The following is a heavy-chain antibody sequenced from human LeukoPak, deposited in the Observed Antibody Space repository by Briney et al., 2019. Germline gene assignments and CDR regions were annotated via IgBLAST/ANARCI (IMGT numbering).Heavy chain of an antibody. CDR2: IIPIFGTA. J-gene: IGHJ3*02. V-gene: IGHV1-69*05. D-gene: IGHD3-3*01. CDR1: GGTFSSYA. Sequence: SVKVSCKASGGTFSSYAISWVRQAPGQGLEWMGGIIPIFGTANYAQKFQGRVTITTDESTSTAYMELSSLRSEDTAVYYCAREDYDFWSGYAPGAFDIWGQGTMVTVSS. CDR3: AREDYDFWSGYAPGAFDI.